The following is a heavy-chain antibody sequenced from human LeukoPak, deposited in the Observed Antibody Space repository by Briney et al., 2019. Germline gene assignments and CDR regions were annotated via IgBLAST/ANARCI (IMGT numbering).Heavy chain of an antibody. V-gene: IGHV3-9*01. CDR3: ARDQNYSGGSCGY. CDR2: ISWNTGGI. CDR1: GFTFDNYA. D-gene: IGHD2-15*01. Sequence: PGRSLRLSCAASGFTFDNYAMHWVRQAPGKGLEWVSGISWNTGGIGYADSVKGRFTISRDNAKNSLYLQMNSLRAEDTAVYYCARDQNYSGGSCGYWGQGTLVTVSS. J-gene: IGHJ4*02.